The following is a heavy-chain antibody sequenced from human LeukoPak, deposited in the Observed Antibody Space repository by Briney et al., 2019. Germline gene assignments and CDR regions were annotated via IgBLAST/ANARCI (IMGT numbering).Heavy chain of an antibody. Sequence: SETLSLTCSVSGGSISSGNYCWTWIRQPPEKGLEWIGYIYYSGSTYYNPSLKSRINISVDTSKNQFSLKLSSVTAADTAVYYCARGPKNSGSSFDPWGQGTLVTVSS. CDR2: IYYSGST. CDR3: ARGPKNSGSSFDP. V-gene: IGHV4-30-4*08. D-gene: IGHD1-7*01. CDR1: GGSISSGNYC. J-gene: IGHJ5*02.